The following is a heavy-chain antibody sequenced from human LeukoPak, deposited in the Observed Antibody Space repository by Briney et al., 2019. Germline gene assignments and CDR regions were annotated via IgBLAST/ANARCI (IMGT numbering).Heavy chain of an antibody. CDR1: GGSISSGSYY. CDR3: SCDRSSSGWYQGWFDP. CDR2: IYTSGST. Sequence: TLSLTCTVSGGSISSGSYYWSWIRQPAGKGLEWIGRIYTSGSTNYNPSLKSRVTISVDTSKNQFSLKLSSVTAADTAVYYCSCDRSSSGWYQGWFDPWGQGTLVTVSS. D-gene: IGHD6-19*01. J-gene: IGHJ5*02. V-gene: IGHV4-61*02.